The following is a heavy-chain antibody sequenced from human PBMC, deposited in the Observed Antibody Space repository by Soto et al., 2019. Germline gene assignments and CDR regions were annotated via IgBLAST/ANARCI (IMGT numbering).Heavy chain of an antibody. D-gene: IGHD3-3*01. CDR3: ARGGRRFLEWFGDNYGMDV. Sequence: DPQSLTYRFSGETFRSHYCSLIRQPYWKGPEWIGRTYTSGSTNYNPSLKSRVTMSVDTSKQQFSLTLSSLTAADTAVYYCARGGRRFLEWFGDNYGMDVWGQGTTVPVSS. V-gene: IGHV4-4*07. J-gene: IGHJ6*02. CDR2: TYTSGST. CDR1: GETFRSHY.